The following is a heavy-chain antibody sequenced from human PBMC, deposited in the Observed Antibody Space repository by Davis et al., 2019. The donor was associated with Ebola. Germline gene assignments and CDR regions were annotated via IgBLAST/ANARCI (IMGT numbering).Heavy chain of an antibody. Sequence: PGGSLRLSCAASGFTFSSYGMHWVRQAPGKGLEWVAVIWYDGSNKYYADSVKGRFTISRDNSKNTLYLQMNSLRAEDTAVYYCWGYGGNRHDAFDIWGQGTMVTVSS. CDR1: GFTFSSYG. V-gene: IGHV3-33*01. J-gene: IGHJ3*02. CDR2: IWYDGSNK. D-gene: IGHD4-23*01. CDR3: WGYGGNRHDAFDI.